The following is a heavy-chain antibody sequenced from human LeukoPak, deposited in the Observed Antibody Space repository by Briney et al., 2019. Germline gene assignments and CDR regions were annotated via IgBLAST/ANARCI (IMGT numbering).Heavy chain of an antibody. V-gene: IGHV4-4*07. D-gene: IGHD3-10*01. CDR2: IYSSGTI. CDR1: GGSISSYY. CDR3: ARDSGTTGEVKFDP. Sequence: SETLSLTCTVSGGSISSYYWSWIRQPAGTALEWIGRIYSSGTITYNPSLKSRVTMSVDTSKNQFSLKLNSVTAADTAVYYCARDSGTTGEVKFDPWGQGTLVTVSS. J-gene: IGHJ5*02.